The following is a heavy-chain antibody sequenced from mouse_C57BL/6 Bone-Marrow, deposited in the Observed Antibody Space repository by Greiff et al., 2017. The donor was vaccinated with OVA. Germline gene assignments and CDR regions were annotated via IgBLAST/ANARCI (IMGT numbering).Heavy chain of an antibody. J-gene: IGHJ1*03. V-gene: IGHV1-76*01. CDR3: ARFPYYYGSSHWYFDV. CDR2: IYPGSGNT. D-gene: IGHD1-1*01. Sequence: QVQLKESGAELVRPGASVKLSCKASGYTFTDYYINWVKQRPGQGLEWIARIYPGSGNTYYNEKFKGKATLTAEKSSSTAYMQLSSLTSEDSAVYFCARFPYYYGSSHWYFDVWGTGTTVTVSS. CDR1: GYTFTDYY.